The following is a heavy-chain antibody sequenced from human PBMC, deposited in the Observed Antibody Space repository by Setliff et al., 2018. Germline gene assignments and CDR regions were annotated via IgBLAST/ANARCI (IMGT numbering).Heavy chain of an antibody. V-gene: IGHV1-69*05. CDR2: TIPMFGTR. J-gene: IGHJ3*02. Sequence: ASVKVSCKASGGTFSNYGISWVRQAPGQGLEWMGGTIPMFGTRNYARKFQGRVTMTRDTSTSTVYMEVISLRSEDTAVYFCARDRFYNSWSGTSITAPHDAFDIWGQGTMVTVSS. D-gene: IGHD3-3*01. CDR3: ARDRFYNSWSGTSITAPHDAFDI. CDR1: GGTFSNYG.